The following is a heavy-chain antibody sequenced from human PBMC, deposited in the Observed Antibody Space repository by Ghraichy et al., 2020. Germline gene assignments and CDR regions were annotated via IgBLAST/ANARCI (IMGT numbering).Heavy chain of an antibody. Sequence: GGSLRLSCAASGFTFSSYAMHWVRQAPGKGLEWVAVISYDGSNKYYADSVKGRFTISRDNSKNTLYLQMNSLRAEDTAVYYCARDHRRKRWLQFMRSVTRLDYWGHGTLVTVSS. CDR3: ARDHRRKRWLQFMRSVTRLDY. V-gene: IGHV3-30-3*01. D-gene: IGHD5-24*01. CDR2: ISYDGSNK. J-gene: IGHJ4*01. CDR1: GFTFSSYA.